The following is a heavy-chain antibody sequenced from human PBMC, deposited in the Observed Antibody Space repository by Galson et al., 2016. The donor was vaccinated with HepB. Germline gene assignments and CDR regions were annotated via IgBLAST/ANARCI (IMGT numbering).Heavy chain of an antibody. Sequence: TLSLTCTVLRGSISSGSYYWSWIRRPAGKGLEWIGRIYTSGSTNYNPSLKSRVTISVDTSKNQFSLKLSSVTAADTAVDYCAREGSSWYSDYWGQGTLVTVSS. CDR2: IYTSGST. D-gene: IGHD6-13*01. CDR3: AREGSSWYSDY. J-gene: IGHJ4*02. CDR1: RGSISSGSYY. V-gene: IGHV4-61*02.